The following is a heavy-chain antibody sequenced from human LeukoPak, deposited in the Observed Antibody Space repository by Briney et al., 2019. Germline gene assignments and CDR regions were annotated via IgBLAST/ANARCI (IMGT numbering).Heavy chain of an antibody. CDR1: GFTVSSNY. D-gene: IGHD5-12*01. CDR2: IYNGGRT. J-gene: IGHJ4*02. Sequence: PGGSLRLSCAASGFTVSSNYMNWVGQAPGKGLEWVSAIYNGGRTYYADSVKGRFIISRDTSKNTLYLQMNSLRAEDTAVYYCARDSRGVAFIDYWGQGTPVSVSS. V-gene: IGHV3-53*01. CDR3: ARDSRGVAFIDY.